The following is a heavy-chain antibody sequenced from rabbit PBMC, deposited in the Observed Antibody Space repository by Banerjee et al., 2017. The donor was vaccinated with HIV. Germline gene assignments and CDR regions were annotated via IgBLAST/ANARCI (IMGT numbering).Heavy chain of an antibody. CDR3: ARGINYIGYFNL. CDR2: IYGGSSGSA. Sequence: QEQLEESGGDLVKPEGSLTLTCTASGFSFSSSDYMCWVRQAPGKGLEWIACIYGGSSGSAYYASWAKGRFTISKTSSTTVTLQMTSLTAADTATYFCARGINYIGYFNLWGPGTLVTVS. D-gene: IGHD1-1*01. V-gene: IGHV1S45*01. J-gene: IGHJ4*01. CDR1: GFSFSSSDY.